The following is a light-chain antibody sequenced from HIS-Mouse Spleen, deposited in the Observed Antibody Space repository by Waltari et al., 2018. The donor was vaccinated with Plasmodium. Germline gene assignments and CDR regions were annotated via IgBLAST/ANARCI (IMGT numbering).Light chain of an antibody. J-gene: IGLJ2*01. CDR1: SSNIGSNT. Sequence: GQRVTISCSGSSSNIGSNTVNWYQQLPGTAPKLLIYSNNQRPSGVPDRFSGSHPGTSASLAISWLQSSDEADYYCAAWDDSLNGVVFVGGTKLTVL. V-gene: IGLV1-44*01. CDR3: AAWDDSLNGVV. CDR2: SNN.